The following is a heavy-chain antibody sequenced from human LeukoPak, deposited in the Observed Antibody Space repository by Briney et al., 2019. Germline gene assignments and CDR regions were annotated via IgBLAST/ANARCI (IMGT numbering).Heavy chain of an antibody. CDR2: IIPIFGTA. CDR1: GVTFSSYA. J-gene: IGHJ6*03. CDR3: ASCLSTEGYYYYYYMDV. Sequence: EASVKVSCKASGVTFSSYAIGWVQQAPGQGLEWMGGIIPIFGTANYAQKFQGRVTITTDESTSTAYMELSSLRSEDTAVYYCASCLSTEGYYYYYYMDVWGKGTTVTVSS. V-gene: IGHV1-69*05. D-gene: IGHD5/OR15-5a*01.